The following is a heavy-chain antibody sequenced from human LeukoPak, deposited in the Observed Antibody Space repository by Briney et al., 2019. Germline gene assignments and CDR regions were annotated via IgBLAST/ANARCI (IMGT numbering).Heavy chain of an antibody. J-gene: IGHJ4*02. CDR2: IYTSGST. V-gene: IGHV4-4*07. D-gene: IGHD3-22*01. CDR1: GGSISSYY. CDR3: ARANYYYESIGYLYYFDS. Sequence: SETLSLTCTVSGGSISSYYWSWLRQPAGKGLEWIGRIYTSGSTNYNPPLKSRVTMSVDTSKNQFSLKLSSVTAADTAVYYCARANYYYESIGYLYYFDSWGQGTLVTVSS.